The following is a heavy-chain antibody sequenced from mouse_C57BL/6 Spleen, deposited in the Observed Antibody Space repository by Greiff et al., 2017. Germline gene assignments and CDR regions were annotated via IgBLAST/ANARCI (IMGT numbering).Heavy chain of an antibody. Sequence: QVQLQQPGAELVKPGASVKMSCKASGYTFTSYWITWVKQRPGQGLEWIGDIYPGSGSTNYNEKFKSKATLTVDTSSSTAYMQLSSLTSEDSAVYYCAKNYGSSYYARDYWGQGTSVTVSS. CDR3: AKNYGSSYYARDY. CDR1: GYTFTSYW. D-gene: IGHD1-1*01. J-gene: IGHJ4*01. CDR2: IYPGSGST. V-gene: IGHV1-55*01.